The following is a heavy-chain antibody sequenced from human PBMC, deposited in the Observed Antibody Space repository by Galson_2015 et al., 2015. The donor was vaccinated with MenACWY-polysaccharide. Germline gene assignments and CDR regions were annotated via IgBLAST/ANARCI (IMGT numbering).Heavy chain of an antibody. J-gene: IGHJ3*02. CDR2: TYRGSN. CDR3: ARGAYSSFDI. CDR1: GDSVSNHHAA. Sequence: CAISGDSVSNHHAAWNWIRQSPSRGLEWLGRTYRGSNQYAASMRGRIAINSDTSTNQFSLQLSSVTPEDTGLYYCARGAYSSFDIWGQGTMVTVSS. V-gene: IGHV6-1*01. D-gene: IGHD2-15*01.